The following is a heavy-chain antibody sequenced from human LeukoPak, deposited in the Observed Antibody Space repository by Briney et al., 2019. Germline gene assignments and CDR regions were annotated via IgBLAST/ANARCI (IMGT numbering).Heavy chain of an antibody. V-gene: IGHV3-15*01. CDR2: IKSKTDGGTT. Sequence: GGSLRLSCAASGFTFSSYAMSWVRQAPGKGLEWVGRIKSKTDGGTTDYAAPVKGRFTISRDDSKNTLYLQMNSLKTEDTAVYYCTTDLQQLPSDYWGQGTLVTVSS. D-gene: IGHD6-13*01. CDR3: TTDLQQLPSDY. CDR1: GFTFSSYA. J-gene: IGHJ4*02.